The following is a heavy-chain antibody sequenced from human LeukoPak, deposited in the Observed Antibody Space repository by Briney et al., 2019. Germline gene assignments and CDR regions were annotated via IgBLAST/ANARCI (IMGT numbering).Heavy chain of an antibody. Sequence: GASLKISCKGSGSRFTSYWIGWVRQMPGKGLEWMGIIYPGDSDTRYSPSFQGQVTISADKSISTAYLQWSSLKASDTAMYYCARTYYYDSTHNWFDPWGQGTLVTVSS. CDR2: IYPGDSDT. J-gene: IGHJ5*02. CDR3: ARTYYYDSTHNWFDP. CDR1: GSRFTSYW. D-gene: IGHD3-22*01. V-gene: IGHV5-51*01.